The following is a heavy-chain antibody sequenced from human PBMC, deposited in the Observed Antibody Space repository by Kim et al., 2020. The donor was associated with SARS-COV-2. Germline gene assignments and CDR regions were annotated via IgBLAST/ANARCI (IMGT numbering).Heavy chain of an antibody. CDR3: ARDRPPHLRFTPRYYYYGMDV. V-gene: IGHV3-21*01. Sequence: GGSLRLSCAASGFTFSSYSMNWVRQAPGKGLEWVSSISSSSSYIYYADSVKGRFTISRDNAKNSLYLQMNSLRAEDTAVYYCARDRPPHLRFTPRYYYYGMDVWGQGTTVTVSS. CDR2: ISSSSSYI. CDR1: GFTFSSYS. D-gene: IGHD3-3*01. J-gene: IGHJ6*02.